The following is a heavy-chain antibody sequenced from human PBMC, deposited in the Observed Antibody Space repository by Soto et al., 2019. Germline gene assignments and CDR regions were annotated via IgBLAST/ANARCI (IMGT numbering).Heavy chain of an antibody. J-gene: IGHJ6*02. Sequence: GESLRLSSAASGFTFDNYAMSWVRQAPGKRLEWVSAISGSGSSTHYADSVKGRFTISRDNSKNTLYLQMNSLRAEDTAVYYCAKRTQLELLQLYYYAMDVWGQGTTVTVSS. CDR2: ISGSGSST. V-gene: IGHV3-23*01. CDR3: AKRTQLELLQLYYYAMDV. CDR1: GFTFDNYA. D-gene: IGHD1-7*01.